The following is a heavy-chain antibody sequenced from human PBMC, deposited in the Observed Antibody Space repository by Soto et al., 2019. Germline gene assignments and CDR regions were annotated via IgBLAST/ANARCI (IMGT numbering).Heavy chain of an antibody. CDR3: ARDNGYPLGQGITMIVVAPDAFDI. CDR1: GGTFSSYA. Sequence: ASVKVSCKASGGTFSSYAISWVRQAPGQGLEWMGGIIPIFGTANYAQKFQGRVTITADESTSTAYMELSSLRSEDTAVYYCARDNGYPLGQGITMIVVAPDAFDIWGQGTMVTVSS. V-gene: IGHV1-69*13. J-gene: IGHJ3*02. CDR2: IIPIFGTA. D-gene: IGHD3-22*01.